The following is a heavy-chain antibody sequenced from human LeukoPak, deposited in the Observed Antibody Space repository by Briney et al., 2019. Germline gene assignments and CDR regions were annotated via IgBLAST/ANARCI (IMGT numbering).Heavy chain of an antibody. V-gene: IGHV4-59*01. D-gene: IGHD6-6*01. J-gene: IGHJ6*02. CDR2: ISNSGST. Sequence: SETLSLTCTVSDGSISSSYWSWIRQSPGKGLEWIGYISNSGSTNYIPSLKSRVTISVDTSKNQFSLNMRSVTAADTALYYCARGKITASGIVYYGLDVWGQGTTVTVSS. CDR3: ARGKITASGIVYYGLDV. CDR1: DGSISSSY.